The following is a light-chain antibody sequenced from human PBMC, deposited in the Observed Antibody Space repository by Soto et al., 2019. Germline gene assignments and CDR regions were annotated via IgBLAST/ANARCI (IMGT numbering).Light chain of an antibody. V-gene: IGLV2-14*01. CDR3: SSYTSSSSGV. CDR1: SSDVGGFNY. J-gene: IGLJ1*01. CDR2: EVR. Sequence: LTQPASVSWSPGQSITISCTVTSSDVGGFNYVSWYQQHPGKTPKLLIYEVRNRPSGVSNRFSGSKSGNTASLTISGLQAEDEADYYCSSYTSSSSGVFGTGTKVTVL.